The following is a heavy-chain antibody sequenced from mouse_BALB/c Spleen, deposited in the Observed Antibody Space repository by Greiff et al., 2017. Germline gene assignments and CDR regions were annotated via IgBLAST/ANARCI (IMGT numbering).Heavy chain of an antibody. CDR2: IDPANGNT. J-gene: IGHJ3*01. Sequence: VHVKQSGAELVKPGASVKLSCTASGFNIKDTYMHWVKQRPEQGLEWIGRIDPANGNTKYDPKFQGKATITADTSSNTAYLQLSSLTSEDTAVYYCARSGYGNYLAWFAHWGQGTLVTVSA. CDR3: ARSGYGNYLAWFAH. CDR1: GFNIKDTY. V-gene: IGHV14-3*02. D-gene: IGHD2-1*01.